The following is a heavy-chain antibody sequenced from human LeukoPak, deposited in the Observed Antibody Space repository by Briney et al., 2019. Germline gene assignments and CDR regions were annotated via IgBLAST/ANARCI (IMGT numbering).Heavy chain of an antibody. D-gene: IGHD3-22*01. V-gene: IGHV3-23*01. CDR2: TSGSGGST. CDR1: GFTFSSYA. CDR3: AKGLYYYYDSSGTWFDP. Sequence: GGSLRLSCAASGFTFSSYAMSWVRQAPGKGLEWVSATSGSGGSTYYADSVKGRFTISRDNSKNTLYLQMNSLRAEDTAVYYCAKGLYYYYDSSGTWFDPWGQGTLVTVSS. J-gene: IGHJ5*02.